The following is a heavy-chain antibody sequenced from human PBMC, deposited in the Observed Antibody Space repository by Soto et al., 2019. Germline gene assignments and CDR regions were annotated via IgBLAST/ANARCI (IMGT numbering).Heavy chain of an antibody. CDR2: LKSKSDGGTS. CDR3: TTDGGVSAYPLFWA. V-gene: IGHV3-15*01. CDR1: GFTFSNAW. J-gene: IGHJ5*02. Sequence: VGSLRLSCAASGFTFSNAWMGWVRQAAGKGLEWVARLKSKSDGGTSDYAAPVKGRFSISRDESKTTLYLQMNSLKTEDTAVYHCTTDGGVSAYPLFWAWGQGTLVTVSS. D-gene: IGHD2-8*02.